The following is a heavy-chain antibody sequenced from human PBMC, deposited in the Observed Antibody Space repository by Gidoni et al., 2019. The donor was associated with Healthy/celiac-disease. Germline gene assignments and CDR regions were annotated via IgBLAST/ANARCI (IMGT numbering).Heavy chain of an antibody. J-gene: IGHJ3*02. CDR3: ARHEGAVAGIIDAFDI. V-gene: IGHV4-39*01. D-gene: IGHD6-19*01. CDR1: GGSISSSSYY. CDR2: IYYSGST. Sequence: QLQLQESGPGLVKPSETLSLTCTVSGGSISSSSYYWGWIRQPPGKGLEWIGSIYYSGSTYYNPSLKSRVTISVDTSKNQFSLKLSSVTAADTAVYYCARHEGAVAGIIDAFDIWGQGTMVTVSS.